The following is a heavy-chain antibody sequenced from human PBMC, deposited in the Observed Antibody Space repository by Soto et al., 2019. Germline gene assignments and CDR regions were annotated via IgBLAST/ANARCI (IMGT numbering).Heavy chain of an antibody. D-gene: IGHD1-26*01. CDR1: GGSFSGYY. CDR3: ARGLYSEARSYFDY. Sequence: SETLSLTCAVYGGSFSGYYWSWIRQPPGKGLEWIGEINHSGSTNYNPSLKSRVTISVDTSKNQFSLKLSSVTAADTAVYYCARGLYSEARSYFDYWGQGTLFTVSS. V-gene: IGHV4-34*01. J-gene: IGHJ4*02. CDR2: INHSGST.